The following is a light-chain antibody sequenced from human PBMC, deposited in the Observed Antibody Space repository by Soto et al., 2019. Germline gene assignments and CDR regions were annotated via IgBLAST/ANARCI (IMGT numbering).Light chain of an antibody. CDR1: SSDIGGYKY. CDR3: SSYRSGVTSVV. CDR2: DVT. J-gene: IGLJ2*01. Sequence: QSALTQPASVSGSAGQSITISCTGTSSDIGGYKYVSWYQQHPGKAPQLMIFDVTNRPSGVSNRFSGSKSGNTASLTISGLHAEDEADYYCSSYRSGVTSVVFGGGTKVTVL. V-gene: IGLV2-14*03.